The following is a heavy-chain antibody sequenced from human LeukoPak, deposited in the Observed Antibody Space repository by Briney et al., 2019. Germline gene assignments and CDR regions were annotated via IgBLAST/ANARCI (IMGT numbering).Heavy chain of an antibody. D-gene: IGHD6-6*01. Sequence: SETLSLTCTVSGGSISSYYWSWIRQPPGKGLEWIGYIYYSGSTNYNPSLKSRVTISVDTSKNQFSLKLSSVTAADPAVYYCARDRYSSSRGFDYWGQGTLVTVSS. V-gene: IGHV4-59*01. CDR3: ARDRYSSSRGFDY. CDR1: GGSISSYY. J-gene: IGHJ4*02. CDR2: IYYSGST.